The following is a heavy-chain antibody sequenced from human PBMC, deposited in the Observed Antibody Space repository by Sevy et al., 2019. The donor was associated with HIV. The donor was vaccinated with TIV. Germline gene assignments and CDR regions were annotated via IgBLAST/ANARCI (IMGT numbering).Heavy chain of an antibody. CDR1: GFSFSSYS. J-gene: IGHJ4*01. Sequence: GGYLRLSCAASGFSFSSYSINWVHQAPGKGLEWVSYISSSSSIVYFADSVKGRFTISRDNAKNSLYLQMSSLRAEDTAVYYCARIMGATPFFDYWGHGTLVTVSS. D-gene: IGHD1-26*01. CDR2: ISSSSSIV. V-gene: IGHV3-48*01. CDR3: ARIMGATPFFDY.